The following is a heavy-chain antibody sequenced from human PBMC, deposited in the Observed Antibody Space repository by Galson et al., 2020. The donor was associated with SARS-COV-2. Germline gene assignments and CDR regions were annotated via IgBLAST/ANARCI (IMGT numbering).Heavy chain of an antibody. V-gene: IGHV3-23*01. CDR3: AKDRDRITIFGVVIIPYLSY. CDR2: ISGSGGST. CDR1: GFTFSSYA. Sequence: GESLKISCAASGFTFSSYAMSWVRQAPGKGLEWVSAISGSGGSTYYADSVKGRFTISRDNSKNTLYLQMNNLRAEDTAVYYCAKDRDRITIFGVVIIPYLSYWGQGTLVTVSS. J-gene: IGHJ4*02. D-gene: IGHD3-3*01.